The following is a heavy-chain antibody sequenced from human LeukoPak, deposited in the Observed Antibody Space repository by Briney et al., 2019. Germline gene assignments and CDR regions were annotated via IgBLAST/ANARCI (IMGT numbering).Heavy chain of an antibody. D-gene: IGHD2-2*01. Sequence: KASETLSLTCTVSGGPISNSPYYWGWIRQPPGKGLEWIGSISYSGSIYYNPSLKSRVTISVDTSKNQFSLKLSSVTAADTAVYYCARAWCSSTSCYRGVFDYWGQGTLVTVSS. CDR2: ISYSGSI. V-gene: IGHV4-39*07. CDR3: ARAWCSSTSCYRGVFDY. J-gene: IGHJ4*02. CDR1: GGPISNSPYY.